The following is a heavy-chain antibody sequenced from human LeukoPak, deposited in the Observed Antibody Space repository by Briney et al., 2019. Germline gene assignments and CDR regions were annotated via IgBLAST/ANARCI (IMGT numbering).Heavy chain of an antibody. CDR1: GYTFTGYY. D-gene: IGHD6-13*01. J-gene: IGHJ4*02. CDR2: INPNSGGT. V-gene: IGHV1-2*02. CDR3: ARDPVSSSWYGYYFDY. Sequence: LRASVKVSCKASGYTFTGYYMHWVRQAPGQGLEWMGWINPNSGGTNYAQKFQGRVTMTRDTSISTAYMELSRLRSDDTAVYYCARDPVSSSWYGYYFDYWGQGTLVTVSS.